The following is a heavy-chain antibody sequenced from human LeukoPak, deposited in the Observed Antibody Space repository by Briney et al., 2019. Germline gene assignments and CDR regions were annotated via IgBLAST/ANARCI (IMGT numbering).Heavy chain of an antibody. CDR2: IYYSGST. Sequence: PSEILSLTCTVSGGSISSSSYYWGWIRQPPGKGLEWIGSIYYSGSTYYNPSLKSRVTISVDTSKNQFSLKLSSVTAADTAVYYCARRDYGGSLSFDYWGQGTLVTVSS. D-gene: IGHD4-23*01. CDR3: ARRDYGGSLSFDY. J-gene: IGHJ4*02. V-gene: IGHV4-39*01. CDR1: GGSISSSSYY.